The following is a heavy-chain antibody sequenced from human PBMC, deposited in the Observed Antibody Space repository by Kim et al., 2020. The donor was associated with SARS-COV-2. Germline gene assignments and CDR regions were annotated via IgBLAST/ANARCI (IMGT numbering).Heavy chain of an antibody. J-gene: IGHJ4*02. CDR1: GFSFSYYH. CDR2: ISNSDSSI. D-gene: IGHD3-10*01. CDR3: ARRARGIRGVPFDY. V-gene: IGHV3-11*01. Sequence: GGSLRLSCAASGFSFSYYHMIWIRQAPGKGLEWVSYISNSDSSIYYADSVKGRFTISRDTAKNSLYLQMNSLRAEDTAVYYCARRARGIRGVPFDYWGQGTLVTVSS.